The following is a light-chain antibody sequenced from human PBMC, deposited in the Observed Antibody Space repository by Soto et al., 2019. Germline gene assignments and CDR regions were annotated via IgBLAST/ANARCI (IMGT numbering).Light chain of an antibody. J-gene: IGKJ1*01. CDR3: QDSGTSAPWT. CDR1: QNIRGNE. CDR2: RGS. Sequence: VLTQSPDTLSLSPGERTTLSCRASQNIRGNELAWYQQKPGQPPRLLIYRGSSRAPGIPDRFSGRGSGTECTLSLSRLEPEDFAVYYCQDSGTSAPWTFGQGT. V-gene: IGKV3-20*01.